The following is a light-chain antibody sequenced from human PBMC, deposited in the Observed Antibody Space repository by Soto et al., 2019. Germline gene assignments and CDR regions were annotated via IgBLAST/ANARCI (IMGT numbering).Light chain of an antibody. V-gene: IGKV1-5*03. Sequence: DFLMTQSPSTLSASVGDRVAISCRASQSISIWLAWYQQKPGKAPKLLIYKASSIESGVPSRFSGSGSGTVFTLTSSSLPPDYVANYYCQQYNDSPWTFGQGTKVEIK. J-gene: IGKJ1*01. CDR1: QSISIW. CDR2: KAS. CDR3: QQYNDSPWT.